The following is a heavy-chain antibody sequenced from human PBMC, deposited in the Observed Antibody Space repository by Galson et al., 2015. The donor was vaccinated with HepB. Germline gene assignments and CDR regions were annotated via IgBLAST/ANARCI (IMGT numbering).Heavy chain of an antibody. J-gene: IGHJ6*02. CDR1: GFTFSSYA. D-gene: IGHD3-10*01. CDR2: ISGSGGST. V-gene: IGHV3-23*01. Sequence: SLRLSCAASGFTFSSYAMSWVRQAPGKGLEWVSAISGSGGSTYYADSVKGRFTISRDNSKNTLYLQMNSLRAEDTAVYYCAKGYGSGSYYGYYYYGMDVWGQGTTVTVSS. CDR3: AKGYGSGSYYGYYYYGMDV.